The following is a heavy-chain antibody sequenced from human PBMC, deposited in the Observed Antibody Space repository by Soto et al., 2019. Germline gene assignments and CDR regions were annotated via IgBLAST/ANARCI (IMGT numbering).Heavy chain of an antibody. J-gene: IGHJ4*02. CDR2: ISSYNDST. V-gene: IGHV1-18*01. Sequence: ASVKVSCKASDYTFIIYGITWVRQAPGQGLEWMGWISSYNDSTNYAQKFQERVTMTTDTSTSTAYMELRSLRSDDTAVYYCAISTIGTYYHAVRDWGQGTLVTVSS. D-gene: IGHD1-1*01. CDR3: AISTIGTYYHAVRD. CDR1: DYTFIIYG.